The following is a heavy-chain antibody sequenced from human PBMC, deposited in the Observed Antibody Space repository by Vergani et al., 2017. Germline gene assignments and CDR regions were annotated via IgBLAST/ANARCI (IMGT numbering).Heavy chain of an antibody. J-gene: IGHJ4*02. CDR1: GFTFSSYG. V-gene: IGHV3-30*18. Sequence: QVQLVESGGGVVQPGRSLRLSCAASGFTFSSYGMHWVRQAPGKGLEWVAVISYDGSNKYYADSVKGRFTISRDNSKNTLYLQMNSLRAEDTAVYYCAKARSPYRAMERLFDYWGQGTLVTVSS. D-gene: IGHD5-18*01. CDR3: AKARSPYRAMERLFDY. CDR2: ISYDGSNK.